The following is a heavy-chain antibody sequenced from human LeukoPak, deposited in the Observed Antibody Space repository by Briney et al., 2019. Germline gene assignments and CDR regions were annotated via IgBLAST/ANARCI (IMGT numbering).Heavy chain of an antibody. V-gene: IGHV1-2*02. CDR2: INPNSGDT. J-gene: IGHJ3*02. D-gene: IGHD2-15*01. Sequence: ASVKVSCKASGYTFTGYYIHWVRQAPGQVLEWMGWINPNSGDTNYAQKFQGRVTMTRNTSISTAYMELSRLTSDDTAVYYCAALGYCSGGSCPRRGTFDIWGQGTMVTVSS. CDR3: AALGYCSGGSCPRRGTFDI. CDR1: GYTFTGYY.